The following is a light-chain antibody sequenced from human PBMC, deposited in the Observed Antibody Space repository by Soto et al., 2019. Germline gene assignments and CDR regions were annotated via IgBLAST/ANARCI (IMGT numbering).Light chain of an antibody. CDR1: SSNIGSNT. CDR2: SNN. CDR3: AAWDDSRNGVV. Sequence: QAVVTQPPSASGTPGQRVTISCSGSSSNIGSNTVNRYQQLPGTAPKLLIYSNNQRPSGVPDRFAGSKSGTSASLAISGLQSEDEADYYCAAWDDSRNGVVFGGGTKVTVL. J-gene: IGLJ2*01. V-gene: IGLV1-44*01.